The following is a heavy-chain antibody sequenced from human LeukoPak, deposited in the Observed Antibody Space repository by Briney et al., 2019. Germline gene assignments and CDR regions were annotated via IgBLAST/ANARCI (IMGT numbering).Heavy chain of an antibody. CDR1: RFTFSAYG. D-gene: IGHD1-26*01. CDR2: ISYDGSNK. CDR3: AKDHPIVGAVGGFCDY. J-gene: IGHJ4*02. V-gene: IGHV3-30*18. Sequence: GGSLRLSCAGSRFTFSAYGMHWVRQAPGKGLEWVAVISYDGSNKYYADSVKGRFTISRDNSKNTLYLQMNSLRAEDTAVYYCAKDHPIVGAVGGFCDYWGQGTLVTVSS.